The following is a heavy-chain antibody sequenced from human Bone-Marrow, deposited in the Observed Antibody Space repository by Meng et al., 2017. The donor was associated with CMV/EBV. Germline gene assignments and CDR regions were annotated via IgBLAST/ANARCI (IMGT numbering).Heavy chain of an antibody. CDR1: GYTFTSYD. CDR2: MNPNSGNT. V-gene: IGHV1-8*03. D-gene: IGHD3-22*01. Sequence: ASVKVSCKASGYTFTSYDINWVRQATGQGLEWMGWMNPNSGNTGYAQKFQGRVTITRNTSISTAYMELSSLRSEDTAVYYCARGPDYYDSSGGIRFDYWGQGTRVTGSS. J-gene: IGHJ4*02. CDR3: ARGPDYYDSSGGIRFDY.